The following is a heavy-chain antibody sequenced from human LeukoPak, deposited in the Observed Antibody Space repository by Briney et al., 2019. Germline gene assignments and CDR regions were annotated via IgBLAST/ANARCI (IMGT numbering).Heavy chain of an antibody. V-gene: IGHV1-18*01. Sequence: GASVKVSCKASGYTFTSYGISWVRQAPGQGLEWMGWISAYNGNTNYAQKLQGRVTMTTDTSTSTAYMELRSLRSDDTAVCYCARDKNYYDSSPVAKWGQGTLVTVSS. CDR3: ARDKNYYDSSPVAK. CDR1: GYTFTSYG. J-gene: IGHJ4*02. D-gene: IGHD3-22*01. CDR2: ISAYNGNT.